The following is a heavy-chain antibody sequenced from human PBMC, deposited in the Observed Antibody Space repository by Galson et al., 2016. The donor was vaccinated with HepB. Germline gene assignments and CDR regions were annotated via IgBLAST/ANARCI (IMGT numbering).Heavy chain of an antibody. J-gene: IGHJ3*02. CDR2: INPGNGNT. CDR3: ARDSGMDTAMLDAFDM. Sequence: SVKVSCKASEYTFTDYAMHWVRQAPGQRLEWMGWINPGNGNTKYSRKFQGRVTITRDTSATTACMEVSSMRSEDTAVFYCARDSGMDTAMLDAFDMWGQGTMVTVSS. V-gene: IGHV1-3*01. CDR1: EYTFTDYA. D-gene: IGHD5-18*01.